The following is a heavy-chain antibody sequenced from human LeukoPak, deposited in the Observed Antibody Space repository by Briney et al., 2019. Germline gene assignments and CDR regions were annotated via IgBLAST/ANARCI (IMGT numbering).Heavy chain of an antibody. J-gene: IGHJ3*02. Sequence: GGSLRLSCAASGFTFSNFGMHWVRQAPGKGLEWVSSISSSSSYIYYADSVKGRFTISRDNAKNSLYLQMNSLRAEDTAVYYCARGPIVGAISGAFDIWGQGTMVTVSS. CDR3: ARGPIVGAISGAFDI. D-gene: IGHD1-26*01. CDR1: GFTFSNFG. CDR2: ISSSSSYI. V-gene: IGHV3-21*01.